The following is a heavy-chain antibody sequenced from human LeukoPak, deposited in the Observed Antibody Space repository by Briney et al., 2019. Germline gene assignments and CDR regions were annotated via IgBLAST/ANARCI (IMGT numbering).Heavy chain of an antibody. CDR3: ARVREMATIYDVFDM. CDR2: INPNSGGT. D-gene: IGHD5-12*01. Sequence: GASVKVSCKASGYTFTGYYMYWVRQAPGQGLEWMGWINPNSGGTNYAQKFRGRVTMTRNTSISTAYMELSSLRSDDTAVYYCARVREMATIYDVFDMWGQGTMVTVSS. CDR1: GYTFTGYY. J-gene: IGHJ3*02. V-gene: IGHV1-2*02.